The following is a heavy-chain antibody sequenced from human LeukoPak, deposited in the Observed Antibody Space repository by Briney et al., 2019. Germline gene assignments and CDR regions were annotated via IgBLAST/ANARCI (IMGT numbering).Heavy chain of an antibody. CDR3: AREYYDSSGYYFSSD. Sequence: GASVKVSCKASGYTFTSYGISWVRQAPGQGLEWIGWISAYNGNTNYAQKLQGRVTMTTNTSTSTAYMELRSLRSDDTAVYYCAREYYDSSGYYFSSDWGQGTLVTVSS. CDR2: ISAYNGNT. D-gene: IGHD3-22*01. J-gene: IGHJ4*02. CDR1: GYTFTSYG. V-gene: IGHV1-18*01.